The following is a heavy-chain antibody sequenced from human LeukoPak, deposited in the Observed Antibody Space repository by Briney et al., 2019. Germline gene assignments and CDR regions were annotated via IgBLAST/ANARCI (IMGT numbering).Heavy chain of an antibody. Sequence: GASVKVSCKASGYTFTSNYIHWVRQAPGQGLEWMGMIYPRDGSISYAQKFQGRVTVTRDTSTSTVHMELSGLRSEDTAVYCCARDQEGFDYWGQGTLVTVSS. CDR2: IYPRDGSI. CDR1: GYTFTSNY. CDR3: ARDQEGFDY. J-gene: IGHJ4*02. V-gene: IGHV1-46*01.